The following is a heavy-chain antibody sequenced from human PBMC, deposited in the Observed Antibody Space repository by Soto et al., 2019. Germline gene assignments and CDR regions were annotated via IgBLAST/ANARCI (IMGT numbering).Heavy chain of an antibody. J-gene: IGHJ5*02. CDR1: GYTFTSYD. D-gene: IGHD6-19*01. Sequence: ASVKVSCKASGYTFTSYDINWVRQATGQGLEWMGWMNPNSGNTGYAQKFLGRVTMTRNTSISTAYMELSSLRSEDTAVYYCATQIAVAGTSTTTFDPWGQGTLVTVSS. CDR3: ATQIAVAGTSTTTFDP. CDR2: MNPNSGNT. V-gene: IGHV1-8*01.